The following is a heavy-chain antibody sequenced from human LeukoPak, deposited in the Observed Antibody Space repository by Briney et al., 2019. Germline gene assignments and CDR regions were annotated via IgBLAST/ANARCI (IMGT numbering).Heavy chain of an antibody. Sequence: GGSLRLSRAASGFTFSSYDMSWVRQAPGKGLEWVSAISGSGGSTYYADSVKGRFTISRDNSKNTLYLQMNSLRAEDTAVYYCAKGILGAIPTYYFDYWGQGTLVTVSS. CDR2: ISGSGGST. J-gene: IGHJ4*02. CDR1: GFTFSSYD. CDR3: AKGILGAIPTYYFDY. D-gene: IGHD1-26*01. V-gene: IGHV3-23*01.